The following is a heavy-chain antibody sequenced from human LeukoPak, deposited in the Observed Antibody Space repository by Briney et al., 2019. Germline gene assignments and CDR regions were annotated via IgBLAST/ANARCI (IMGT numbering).Heavy chain of an antibody. V-gene: IGHV4-34*01. CDR2: INHSGST. Sequence: SETLSLTCAVYGGSFSGYYWSWIRQPPGKGLEWIGEINHSGSTNYNPPLKSRVTISVDTSKNQFSLKLSSVTAADTAVYYCARGTILTGYYSLPFDYWGQGTLVTVSS. D-gene: IGHD3-9*01. CDR1: GGSFSGYY. CDR3: ARGTILTGYYSLPFDY. J-gene: IGHJ4*02.